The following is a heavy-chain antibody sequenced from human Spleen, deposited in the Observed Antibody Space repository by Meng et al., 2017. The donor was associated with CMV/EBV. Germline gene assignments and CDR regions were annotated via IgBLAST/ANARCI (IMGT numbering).Heavy chain of an antibody. CDR2: IYYNGRT. CDR3: ARETDYDFWSGYYDY. J-gene: IGHJ4*02. V-gene: IGHV4-59*01. CDR1: GGSIRSYY. D-gene: IGHD3-3*01. Sequence: GSLRLSCNVSGGSIRSYYWSWVRQPPGKGLEWIGYIYYNGRTDYNPSLKSRVTISIDTSKNQFSLRLRSVTAADTAVYYCARETDYDFWSGYYDYWGQGILVAVSS.